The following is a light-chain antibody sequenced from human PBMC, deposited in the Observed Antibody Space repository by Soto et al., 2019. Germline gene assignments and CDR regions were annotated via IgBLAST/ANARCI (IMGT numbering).Light chain of an antibody. CDR3: SSYSSANTVI. CDR1: SSDIGGYIY. Sequence: QSVLTQPASVSASPGQSITISCTGTSSDIGGYIYVSWYQHHPGKAPRLMIYEVSSRPSGVSNRFSGSKSGNTASLTISGLQAEDEAQYSCSSYSSANTVIFGGGTKLTVL. CDR2: EVS. V-gene: IGLV2-14*01. J-gene: IGLJ2*01.